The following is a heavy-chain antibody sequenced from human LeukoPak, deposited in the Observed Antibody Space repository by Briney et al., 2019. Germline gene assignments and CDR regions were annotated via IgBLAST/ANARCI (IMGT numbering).Heavy chain of an antibody. D-gene: IGHD6-19*01. CDR3: ARGGQWLPFDY. Sequence: SETLSLTCAVSSSSIITNHYWAWIRQPPGKGLQWFGNIYHSGITYYSPSLMSRVTMSVDTSKNQFSLKLSSVTAADTAVYYCARGGQWLPFDYWGQGTLVTVSS. CDR2: IYHSGIT. J-gene: IGHJ4*02. CDR1: SSSIITNHY. V-gene: IGHV4-38-2*01.